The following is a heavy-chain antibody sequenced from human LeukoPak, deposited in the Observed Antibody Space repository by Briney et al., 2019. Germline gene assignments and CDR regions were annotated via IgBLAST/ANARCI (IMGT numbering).Heavy chain of an antibody. D-gene: IGHD3-10*01. Sequence: ASVKVSCKASGYTFTSYVISWVRQAPGQGVEGVGWISAYNGNTNEAQKVQGRVTMTTDTSTSTAYMELRSLRSDDAAVYYCATELGDYWGQGTLVTVSS. CDR3: ATELGDY. CDR1: GYTFTSYV. CDR2: ISAYNGNT. V-gene: IGHV1-18*01. J-gene: IGHJ4*02.